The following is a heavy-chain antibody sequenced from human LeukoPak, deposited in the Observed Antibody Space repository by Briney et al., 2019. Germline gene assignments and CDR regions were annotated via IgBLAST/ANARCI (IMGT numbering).Heavy chain of an antibody. D-gene: IGHD5-18*01. J-gene: IGHJ6*03. V-gene: IGHV4-34*01. CDR2: INHSGST. CDR3: ARAADTDMDV. Sequence: SETLSLTCAVYGGSFSGYYWSWIRQPPGKGLEWIGEINHSGSTNYNPSLKSRVTISVDTSKNQFSLKLSSVTAADTAVYYCARAADTDMDVWGKGTTVTVSS. CDR1: GGSFSGYY.